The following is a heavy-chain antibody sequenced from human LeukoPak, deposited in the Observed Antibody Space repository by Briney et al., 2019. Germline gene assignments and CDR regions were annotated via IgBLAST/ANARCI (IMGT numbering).Heavy chain of an antibody. D-gene: IGHD3/OR15-3a*01. J-gene: IGHJ4*02. Sequence: ASVKVSCKTSGHIFANHYIHWVRQAPGQGLEWMGIIKVSGDWTSYTQKFQGRVTMTRDMSTSRVYMELSSLTSEDAAVYYCVREPPESYYFDHWGEGALVTVSS. CDR3: VREPPESYYFDH. CDR2: IKVSGDWT. CDR1: GHIFANHY. V-gene: IGHV1-46*01.